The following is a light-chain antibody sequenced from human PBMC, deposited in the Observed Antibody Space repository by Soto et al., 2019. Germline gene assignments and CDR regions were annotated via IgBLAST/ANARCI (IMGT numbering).Light chain of an antibody. V-gene: IGKV1-8*01. Sequence: AIRMTQSPSSLSASTGDRVTITCRASQGISSYLAWYQQKPGKAPKLLIYAASTLQSGVPSRFSGSGSGTDFTLTISCLQSEDFTVYYCQQSNYSPLTFGGGTKADIK. CDR2: AAS. J-gene: IGKJ4*01. CDR1: QGISSY. CDR3: QQSNYSPLT.